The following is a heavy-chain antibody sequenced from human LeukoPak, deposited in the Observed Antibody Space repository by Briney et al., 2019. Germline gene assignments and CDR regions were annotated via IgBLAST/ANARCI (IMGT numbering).Heavy chain of an antibody. Sequence: PSETLSLTCTVPGGSISSYYWSWIRQSAEKGLEWIGRIYSSGSTNYTPSLKSRVTMSVDTSKYQFSLKLSSVTAADTAVYYCARDRDYYDISGYDYWGQETPVTVSS. J-gene: IGHJ4*02. V-gene: IGHV4-4*07. CDR1: GGSISSYY. CDR3: ARDRDYYDISGYDY. D-gene: IGHD3-22*01. CDR2: IYSSGST.